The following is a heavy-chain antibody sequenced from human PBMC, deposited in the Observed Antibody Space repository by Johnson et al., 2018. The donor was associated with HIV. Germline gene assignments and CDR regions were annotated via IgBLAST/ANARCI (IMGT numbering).Heavy chain of an antibody. D-gene: IGHD5-24*01. V-gene: IGHV3-7*01. J-gene: IGHJ3*02. CDR2: IKQDGSEK. Sequence: EVQLVESGGGMVQPGGSLRLSCAASGFTFSSYWMSWVRQAPGKGLEWVANIKQDGSEKYDVDYVKGRFTISRDNAKNSLYLQMNSLRAEDTAVYYCARDREDGLDAFDIWGHGTMDTVSS. CDR1: GFTFSSYW. CDR3: ARDREDGLDAFDI.